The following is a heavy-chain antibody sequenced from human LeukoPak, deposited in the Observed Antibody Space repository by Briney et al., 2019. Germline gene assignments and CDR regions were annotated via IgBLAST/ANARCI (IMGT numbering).Heavy chain of an antibody. CDR2: INPNSGGT. V-gene: IGHV1-2*02. CDR3: ATKYRDGYNYFY. D-gene: IGHD5-24*01. J-gene: IGHJ4*02. Sequence: ASVKVSCKASGYTFTGYYMHWVRQAPGQGLERMGWINPNSGGTNYAQKFQGRVTMTRDTSISTAYMELSRPRSDDTAVYYCATKYRDGYNYFYWGQGTLVTVSS. CDR1: GYTFTGYY.